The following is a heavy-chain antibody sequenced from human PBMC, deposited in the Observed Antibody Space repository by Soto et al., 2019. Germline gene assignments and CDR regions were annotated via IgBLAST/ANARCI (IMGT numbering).Heavy chain of an antibody. CDR3: ARTGRRDNWNDVVHWYFDL. CDR1: GYSISSSNW. V-gene: IGHV4-28*01. J-gene: IGHJ2*01. CDR2: IYYSGST. D-gene: IGHD1-20*01. Sequence: SETLSLTCAVSGYSISSSNWWGWIRQPPGKGLEWIGYIYYSGSTYYNPSLKSRVTMSVDTSKNQFSLKLSSVTAVDTAVYYCARTGRRDNWNDVVHWYFDLWGRGTLVTVSS.